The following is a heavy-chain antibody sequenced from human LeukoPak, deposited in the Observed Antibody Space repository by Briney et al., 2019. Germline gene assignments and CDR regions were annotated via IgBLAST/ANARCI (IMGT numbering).Heavy chain of an antibody. D-gene: IGHD7-27*01. CDR3: ARDRDWGTDY. V-gene: IGHV3-7*05. CDR1: GFTFSNYW. J-gene: IGHJ4*02. CDR2: IKEDGSDK. Sequence: PGGSLRLSCAASGFTFSNYWMSWVRQAPGKGLEWVANIKEDGSDKYYVDSVEGRFTVSRDNAKNSLYLQMNSLRAEDTAVYYCARDRDWGTDYWGQGTLVTVSS.